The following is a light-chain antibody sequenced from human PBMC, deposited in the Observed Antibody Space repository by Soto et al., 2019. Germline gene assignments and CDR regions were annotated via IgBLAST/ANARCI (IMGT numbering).Light chain of an antibody. V-gene: IGKV3D-15*01. CDR3: QQYDGSPLT. Sequence: EIVMTQSPATLSVCPGERATLSCRACQSVYNNLAWYQQKPGQSPRLLVYGASTRDTGIPDRFRGSGSGTDFALTISSLEPEDFARYYCQQYDGSPLTFGPGTKVDIK. J-gene: IGKJ3*01. CDR2: GAS. CDR1: QSVYNN.